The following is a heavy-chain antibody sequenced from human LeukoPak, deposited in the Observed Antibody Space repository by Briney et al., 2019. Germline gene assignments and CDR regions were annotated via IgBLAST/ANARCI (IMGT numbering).Heavy chain of an antibody. V-gene: IGHV4-59*01. CDR1: GGSISSCY. D-gene: IGHD3-22*01. CDR3: ARELGDYDSSGYLDY. Sequence: PSETLSPTCTVSGGSISSCYWSWIRQPPGKGLEWIGYIYYSGSTNYNPSLKSRVTISVDTSKNQFSLKLSSVTAADTAVYYCARELGDYDSSGYLDYWGQGTLVTVSS. CDR2: IYYSGST. J-gene: IGHJ4*02.